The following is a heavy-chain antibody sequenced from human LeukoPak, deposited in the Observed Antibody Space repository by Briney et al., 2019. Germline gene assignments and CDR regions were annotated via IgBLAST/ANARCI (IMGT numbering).Heavy chain of an antibody. CDR1: GGSISGYY. D-gene: IGHD4-17*01. V-gene: IGHV4-59*01. CDR3: ARDIYGAFDI. Sequence: SSETLSLTCTVSGGSISGYYWSWLRQPPGKGLEWIGHVYYSGRTTYNPSLKSRVTISVDTSKNQFSLKLSSVTAADTAVYYCARDIYGAFDIWGQGTMVTVSS. J-gene: IGHJ3*02. CDR2: VYYSGRT.